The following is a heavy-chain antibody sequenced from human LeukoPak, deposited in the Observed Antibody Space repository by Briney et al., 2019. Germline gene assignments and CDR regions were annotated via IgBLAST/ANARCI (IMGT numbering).Heavy chain of an antibody. D-gene: IGHD6-19*01. CDR1: GFTFSSYA. CDR2: ISGSGGST. Sequence: PGGSLRLSCAASGFTFSSYAMSWVRQAPGKGLEWVSAISGSGGSTYYADSVKGRFTISRDNSKNTLYLQMNSLRAEDTAVYYCAREGEYSSGWFAHNWFDPWGQGTLVTVSS. CDR3: AREGEYSSGWFAHNWFDP. V-gene: IGHV3-23*01. J-gene: IGHJ5*02.